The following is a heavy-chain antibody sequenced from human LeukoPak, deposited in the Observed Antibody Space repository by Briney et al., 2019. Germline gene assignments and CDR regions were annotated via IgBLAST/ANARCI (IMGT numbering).Heavy chain of an antibody. CDR2: IIPIFGTA. V-gene: IGHV1-69*13. J-gene: IGHJ5*02. Sequence: SVKVSCKASGGTFTSYAISWVRQAPGQGLEWMGGIIPIFGTANYAQKFQGRVTITADESTSTAYMELSSLRSEDTAVYYCARIKPIAAAGPGGGNWFDPWGQGTLVTVSS. CDR1: GGTFTSYA. CDR3: ARIKPIAAAGPGGGNWFDP. D-gene: IGHD6-13*01.